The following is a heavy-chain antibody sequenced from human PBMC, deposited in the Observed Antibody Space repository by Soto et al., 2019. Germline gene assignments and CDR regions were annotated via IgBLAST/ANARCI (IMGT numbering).Heavy chain of an antibody. CDR2: IYWSGGN. CDR3: ARGSAAGVDYGMDC. CDR1: GGSISRYY. D-gene: IGHD6-13*01. Sequence: QVQLRESGPGLVKPSETLSLTCTVSGGSISRYYWSWIRQPAGQGLEWTGRIYWSGGNNYNPSLKSRVTMSLDSSKKQFSLKMNSVTAAATAVYYCARGSAAGVDYGMDCCGQGTTVTVSS. V-gene: IGHV4-4*07. J-gene: IGHJ6*02.